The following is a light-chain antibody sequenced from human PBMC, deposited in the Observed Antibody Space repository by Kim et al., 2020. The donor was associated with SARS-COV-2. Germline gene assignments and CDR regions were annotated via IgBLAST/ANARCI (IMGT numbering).Light chain of an antibody. V-gene: IGLV2-11*01. CDR1: SSDIGAYKY. CDR2: DVS. CDR3: CSYAGSYTLV. Sequence: QSALTQPRSVSGSPGQSVTISCTGTSSDIGAYKYVSWYQQYPGKAPKLIIYDVSERPSGVPDRFSGSKSGTTASLHISGLQAEDEADYHCCSYAGSYTLVFGGGTQLTVL. J-gene: IGLJ3*02.